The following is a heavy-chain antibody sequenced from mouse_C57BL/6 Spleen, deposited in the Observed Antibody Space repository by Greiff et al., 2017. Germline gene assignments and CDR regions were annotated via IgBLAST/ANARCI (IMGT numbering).Heavy chain of an antibody. CDR3: ARSYDYDGVFDV. D-gene: IGHD2-4*01. Sequence: QVTLKESGPGILQSSQTLSLTCSFSGFSLSTSGMGVSWIRQPSGKGLEWLAHIYWDDDKRYHPSLKSRLTISKDTSRNQVFLKITSVDTADTATYYCARSYDYDGVFDVWGTGTTVTVSS. J-gene: IGHJ1*03. CDR1: GFSLSTSGMG. V-gene: IGHV8-12*01. CDR2: IYWDDDK.